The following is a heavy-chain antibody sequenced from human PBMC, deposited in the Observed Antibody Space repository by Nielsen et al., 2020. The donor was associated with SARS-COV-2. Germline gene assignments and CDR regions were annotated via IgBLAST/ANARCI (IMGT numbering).Heavy chain of an antibody. D-gene: IGHD6-13*01. CDR1: GCTFSSYA. CDR2: ISGSGGST. CDR3: AREPQQLVRTGYYYYYGMDV. J-gene: IGHJ6*02. V-gene: IGHV3-23*01. Sequence: GESLKISCAASGCTFSSYAMSWVRQAPGKGLEWVSAISGSGGSTYYADSVKGRFTISRDNSKNTLYLQMNSLRAEDTAVYYCAREPQQLVRTGYYYYYGMDVWGQGTTVTVSS.